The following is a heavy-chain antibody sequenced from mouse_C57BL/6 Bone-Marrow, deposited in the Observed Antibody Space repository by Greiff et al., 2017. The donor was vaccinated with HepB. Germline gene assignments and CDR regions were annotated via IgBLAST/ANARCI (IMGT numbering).Heavy chain of an antibody. J-gene: IGHJ3*01. CDR1: GFTFTDYY. D-gene: IGHD2-5*01. Sequence: EVQLQESGGGLVQPGGSLSLSCAASGFTFTDYYMSWVRQPPGKALEWLGFIRNKANGYTTEYSASVKGRFTISRDNSQSILYLQMNALRAEDSATYYCARYMSNYVRPLFAYWGQGTLVTVSA. CDR2: IRNKANGYTT. CDR3: ARYMSNYVRPLFAY. V-gene: IGHV7-3*01.